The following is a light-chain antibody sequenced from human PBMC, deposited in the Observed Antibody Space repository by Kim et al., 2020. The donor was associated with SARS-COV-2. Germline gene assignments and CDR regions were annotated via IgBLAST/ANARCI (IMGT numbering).Light chain of an antibody. CDR2: GES. V-gene: IGKV1-17*01. CDR3: IQHSTGPIT. J-gene: IGKJ5*01. Sequence: APVGDRVTMPGRASQESRHDLGWYKTNPGRAPKRLIYGESTVQSGVPSRFGGRGSGTELPLTISSGQPEDFASYFGIQHSTGPITLGEGTRMEIK. CDR1: QESRHD.